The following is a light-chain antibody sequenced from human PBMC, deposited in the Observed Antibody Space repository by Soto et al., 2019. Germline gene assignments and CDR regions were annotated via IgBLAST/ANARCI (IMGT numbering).Light chain of an antibody. J-gene: IGKJ1*01. CDR3: LQDHNYPRT. CDR2: GVY. CDR1: QDIRNE. Sequence: AIQMTQSPSSLSASVGDRVTITCRASQDIRNELGWYQQKPGKAPKALIYGVYNLQSGVPSRFSGSGSGTDCTLTISSLQPADFAVYYCLQDHNYPRTFGQGTKVELQ. V-gene: IGKV1-6*01.